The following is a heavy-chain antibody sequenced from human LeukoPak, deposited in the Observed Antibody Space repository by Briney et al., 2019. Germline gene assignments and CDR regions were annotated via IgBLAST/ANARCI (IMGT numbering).Heavy chain of an antibody. CDR2: IGAGGGT. CDR3: AREYSSSSGSVSDY. V-gene: IGHV3-23*01. CDR1: GFTFSTYA. D-gene: IGHD6-6*01. Sequence: GGSLRLSCAASGFTFSTYAMSWVRQAPGKGLEWVSSIGAGGGTYYADSLKGRFTISRDNSKNTLYLQMNSLRDEDTAVYYCAREYSSSSGSVSDYWGQGTLVTVSS. J-gene: IGHJ4*02.